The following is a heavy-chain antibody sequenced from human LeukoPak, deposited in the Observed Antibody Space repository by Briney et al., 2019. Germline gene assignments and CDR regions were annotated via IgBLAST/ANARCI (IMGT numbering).Heavy chain of an antibody. J-gene: IGHJ5*02. Sequence: ASVKVSCKASGGTFSSYAISWVRQAPGQGLEWMGRIIPILGIANYAQKFQGRVTITADKSTSTAYMELSSLRSEDTAVYYCARGYTGYSSGWPSFDPWGQGTLVTVSS. CDR3: ARGYTGYSSGWPSFDP. D-gene: IGHD6-19*01. V-gene: IGHV1-69*04. CDR1: GGTFSSYA. CDR2: IIPILGIA.